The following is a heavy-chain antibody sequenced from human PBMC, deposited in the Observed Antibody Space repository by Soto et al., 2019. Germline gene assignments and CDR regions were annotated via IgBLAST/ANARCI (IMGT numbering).Heavy chain of an antibody. CDR1: GFTFSSYW. CDR3: ARGPWGRNPPDY. CDR2: INSDGSST. J-gene: IGHJ4*02. Sequence: GGSLRLSCAASGFTFSSYWMHWVRQAPGKRLVWVSRINSDGSSTSYADSVKGRFTISRDNAKNTLYLQMNSLRAEDTAVYYCARGPWGRNPPDYWGQGTLVTVSS. D-gene: IGHD7-27*01. V-gene: IGHV3-74*01.